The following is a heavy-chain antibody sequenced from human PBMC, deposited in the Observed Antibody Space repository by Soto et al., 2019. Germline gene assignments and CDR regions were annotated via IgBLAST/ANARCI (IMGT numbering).Heavy chain of an antibody. D-gene: IGHD2-8*01. CDR1: GGSISSSNW. CDR3: ARDWSRRGYCTNGVCAFYYGMDV. V-gene: IGHV4-4*02. Sequence: QVQLQESGPGLVKPSGTLSLTCAVSGGSISSSNWWSWVRQPPGKGLEWIGEIYHSGSTNYNPSLKSRVTISVDKSKNQFSLKLSSVTAADTAVYYCARDWSRRGYCTNGVCAFYYGMDVWGQGTTVTVSS. CDR2: IYHSGST. J-gene: IGHJ6*02.